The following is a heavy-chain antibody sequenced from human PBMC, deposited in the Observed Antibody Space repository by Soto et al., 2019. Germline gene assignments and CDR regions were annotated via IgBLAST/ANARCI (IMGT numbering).Heavy chain of an antibody. CDR2: ISAYNGNT. J-gene: IGHJ5*02. Sequence: GASVKVSCKASGYTFTSYGISWVRQAPGQGLEWMGWISAYNGNTNYAQKLQGRVTMTTDTSTSTAYMELRSLRSDDTAVYYCARDPGLLGYDFWSGYYDSWFDPWGQGTLVTVSS. D-gene: IGHD3-3*01. V-gene: IGHV1-18*01. CDR3: ARDPGLLGYDFWSGYYDSWFDP. CDR1: GYTFTSYG.